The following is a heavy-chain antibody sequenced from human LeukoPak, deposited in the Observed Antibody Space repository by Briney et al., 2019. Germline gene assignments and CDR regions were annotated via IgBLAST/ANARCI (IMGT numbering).Heavy chain of an antibody. Sequence: SVKVSCKASGGTFSSYAISWVRQAPGQGLEWMGGIIPIFGTANYAQKFQGRVTTTADESTSTAYMELSSLRSEDTAVYYCARGHPYGDYEGARGQGTLVTVSS. J-gene: IGHJ4*02. D-gene: IGHD4-17*01. CDR3: ARGHPYGDYEGA. V-gene: IGHV1-69*13. CDR2: IIPIFGTA. CDR1: GGTFSSYA.